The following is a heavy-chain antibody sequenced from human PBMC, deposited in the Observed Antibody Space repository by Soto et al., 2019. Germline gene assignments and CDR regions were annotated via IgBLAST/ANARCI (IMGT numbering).Heavy chain of an antibody. CDR2: IIPIFGTA. V-gene: IGHV1-69*06. CDR1: GGTFSSYA. Sequence: QVQLVQSGAEVKKPGSSVMVSCKASGGTFSSYAISWVRQAPGQGLEWMGGIIPIFGTANYAQKFQGRVPITADKSTSTAYMELSSLRSEATAVYSCAIVRGALGYCTNDVCYRGSSWDYWGQGTLVTVSS. D-gene: IGHD2-8*01. J-gene: IGHJ4*02. CDR3: AIVRGALGYCTNDVCYRGSSWDY.